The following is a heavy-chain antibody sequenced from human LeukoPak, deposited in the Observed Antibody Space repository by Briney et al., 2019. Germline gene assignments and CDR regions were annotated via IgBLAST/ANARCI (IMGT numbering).Heavy chain of an antibody. CDR1: RDTFTNNA. CDR2: IIPIFGTA. CDR3: ARDIARPYDLTTWFDP. D-gene: IGHD6-6*01. Sequence: GASVKVSCEASRDTFTNNAISWVRQAPGQGLEWMGGIIPIFGTAHYAQKFQGRVTITADESTSTAYMELSSLRSEDTAVYYCARDIARPYDLTTWFDPWGQGTLVTVSS. V-gene: IGHV1-69*13. J-gene: IGHJ5*02.